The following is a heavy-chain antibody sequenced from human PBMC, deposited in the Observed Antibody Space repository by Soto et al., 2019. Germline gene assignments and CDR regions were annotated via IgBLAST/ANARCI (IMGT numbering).Heavy chain of an antibody. CDR3: ARVGDIVVVPAAITWFDP. CDR1: GGSFSGYY. V-gene: IGHV4-34*01. J-gene: IGHJ5*02. CDR2: INHSGGT. Sequence: QVQLQQWGAGLLKPSETLSLTCAVYGGSFSGYYWSWIRQPPGKGLEWIGEINHSGGTNYNPSLKSRVTISVDTSKNQFSLKLSSVTAADTAVYYCARVGDIVVVPAAITWFDPWGQGTLVTVSS. D-gene: IGHD2-2*01.